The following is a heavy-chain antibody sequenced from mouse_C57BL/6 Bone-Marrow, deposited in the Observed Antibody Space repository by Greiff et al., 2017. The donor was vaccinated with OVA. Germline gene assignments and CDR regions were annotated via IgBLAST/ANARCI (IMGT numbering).Heavy chain of an antibody. V-gene: IGHV1-18*01. CDR3: ARRYYDYLWAMDY. J-gene: IGHJ4*01. CDR2: INPNNGGT. D-gene: IGHD2-4*01. CDR1: GYTFTDYN. Sequence: VQLQQSGPELVKPGASVKIPCKASGYTFTDYNMDWVKQSHGKSLEWIGDINPNNGGTIYNQKFKGKATLTVDKSSSTAYMELRSLTSEDTAVYDCARRYYDYLWAMDYWGQGTSVTVSS.